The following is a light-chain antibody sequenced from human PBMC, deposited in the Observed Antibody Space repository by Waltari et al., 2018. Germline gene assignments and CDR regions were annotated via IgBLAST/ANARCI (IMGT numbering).Light chain of an antibody. CDR2: IVS. Sequence: EIVMTQSPLSLPVTPGEPASVSCRSSQSLLHSNGYTFFDWYVQKPGQSPQLLIYIVSYRASGVPDRFSGSGSGTDFTLEISRVEAEDVGVYYCMQARQTPWTFGQGTKVEIK. V-gene: IGKV2-28*01. CDR3: MQARQTPWT. J-gene: IGKJ1*01. CDR1: QSLLHSNGYTF.